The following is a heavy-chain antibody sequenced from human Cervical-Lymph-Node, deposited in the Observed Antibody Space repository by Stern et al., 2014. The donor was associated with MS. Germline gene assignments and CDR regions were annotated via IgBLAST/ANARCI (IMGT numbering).Heavy chain of an antibody. CDR1: GYDYSHYW. D-gene: IGHD3-10*01. CDR3: ATANTMYYYASRYYGMDV. J-gene: IGHJ6*02. Sequence: VQLVQSGAEVKKPGESLKISCKGSGYDYSHYWIAWVRQTPGKGLEWMGTVYPGDSDTRYSPSFQGQVIISADKSISPASLQWSSLRATDTAIYYCATANTMYYYASRYYGMDVWGQGTTVIVSS. CDR2: VYPGDSDT. V-gene: IGHV5-51*01.